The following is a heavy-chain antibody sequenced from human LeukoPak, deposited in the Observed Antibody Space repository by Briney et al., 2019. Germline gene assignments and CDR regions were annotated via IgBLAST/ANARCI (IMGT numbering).Heavy chain of an antibody. J-gene: IGHJ4*02. D-gene: IGHD3-22*01. CDR3: ARDADYYDSSGYYFDY. V-gene: IGHV3-21*01. CDR1: GFTFSSYS. CDR2: ISSSSSYI. Sequence: GRSLRLSCAASGFTFSSYSMNWVRQAPGKGLEWVSSISSSSSYIYYADSVKGRFTISRDNAKNSLYLQMNSLRAEDTAVYYCARDADYYDSSGYYFDYWGQGTLVTVSS.